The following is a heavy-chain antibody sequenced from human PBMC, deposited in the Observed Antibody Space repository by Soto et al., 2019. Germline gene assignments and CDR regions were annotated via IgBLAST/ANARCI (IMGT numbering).Heavy chain of an antibody. CDR1: GGSFSGYY. V-gene: IGHV4-34*01. CDR2: SHHSGST. CDR3: ARGKVNYYGSGSLAFDI. Sequence: QVQLQQWGAGLLKPSETLSLTCAVYGGSFSGYYWSWVRQPPGKGMEWIGESHHSGSTNYNPSLTSRVTIAVEPSENQFSLKLSSVTAADTAVYYFARGKVNYYGSGSLAFDIWGQGTMVTVAS. D-gene: IGHD3-10*01. J-gene: IGHJ3*02.